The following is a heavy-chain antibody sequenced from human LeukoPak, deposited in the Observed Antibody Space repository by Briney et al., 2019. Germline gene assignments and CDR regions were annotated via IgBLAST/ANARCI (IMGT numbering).Heavy chain of an antibody. D-gene: IGHD5-24*01. J-gene: IGHJ6*03. CDR1: GFMFSTYD. Sequence: QPGGSLRLSCIASGFMFSTYDMTWVRQAPGKGLEWVSAISHSDGSTYYADSVKGRFTISRDNSKNTLYLQMNSLRAEDTAVYYCAKNIWTEMATIYYYMDVWGKGTTVTVSS. CDR2: ISHSDGST. CDR3: AKNIWTEMATIYYYMDV. V-gene: IGHV3-23*01.